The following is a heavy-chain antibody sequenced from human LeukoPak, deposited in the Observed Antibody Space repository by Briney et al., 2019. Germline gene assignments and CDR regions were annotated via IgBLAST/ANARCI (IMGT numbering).Heavy chain of an antibody. V-gene: IGHV1-2*02. D-gene: IGHD2-2*02. CDR1: GYTFTGYY. CDR3: ARAGLYPDYYYYGMDV. J-gene: IGHJ6*02. CDR2: INPNSGGT. Sequence: ASVKVSCKASGYTFTGYYMHWVRQAPGQGVEWMGWINPNSGGTNYAQKFQGRVTMTRDTSISTAYMELSRLRSDDTAVYYCARAGLYPDYYYYGMDVWGQGTTVTVSS.